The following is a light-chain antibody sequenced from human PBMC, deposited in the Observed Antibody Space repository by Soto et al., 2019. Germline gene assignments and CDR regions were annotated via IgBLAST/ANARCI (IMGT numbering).Light chain of an antibody. Sequence: QSALTQPDSVSGSPGQSITISCTGTSSDVGGYNYVSWYQQHPSKAPTHMIYDVSNRPSGVSNRFSGYKSGNTASLTISGLQAEDEADYYCSSYTCSSTLYVFGTGTKVTVL. J-gene: IGLJ1*01. V-gene: IGLV2-14*01. CDR3: SSYTCSSTLYV. CDR2: DVS. CDR1: SSDVGGYNY.